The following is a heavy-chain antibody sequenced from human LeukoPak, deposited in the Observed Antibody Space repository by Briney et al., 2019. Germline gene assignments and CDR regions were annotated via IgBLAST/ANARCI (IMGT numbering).Heavy chain of an antibody. D-gene: IGHD2-21*01. CDR2: IIPILGIA. CDR1: GGTFSSYT. V-gene: IGHV1-69*02. CDR3: AKRGLYCGGDCYSDDAFDI. J-gene: IGHJ3*02. Sequence: SVKVSCKASGGTFSSYTISWVRQAPGQGLEWMGRIIPILGIANYAQNLQGRVTRTTDTSTTTAYMELRSLRSDDTAVYYCAKRGLYCGGDCYSDDAFDIWGQGTMVTVSS.